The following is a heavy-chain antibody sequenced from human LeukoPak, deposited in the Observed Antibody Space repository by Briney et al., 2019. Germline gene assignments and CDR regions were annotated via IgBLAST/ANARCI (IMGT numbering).Heavy chain of an antibody. CDR1: GYTLTELS. D-gene: IGHD6-13*01. CDR3: ATGFAGIAAAGTFDI. CDR2: FDPEDGET. J-gene: IGHJ3*02. Sequence: ASVKVSCKVSGYTLTELSMHWVRQAPGKGLEWMGGFDPEDGETIYAQKFQGRVTMTADTSTDTAYMELSSLRSEDTAVYYCATGFAGIAAAGTFDIWGQGTMVTVSS. V-gene: IGHV1-24*01.